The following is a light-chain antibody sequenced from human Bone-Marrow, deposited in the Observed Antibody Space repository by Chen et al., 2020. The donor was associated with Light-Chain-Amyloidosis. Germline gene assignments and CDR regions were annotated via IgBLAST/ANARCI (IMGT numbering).Light chain of an antibody. CDR2: AAS. V-gene: IGKV1-39*01. CDR3: QESHNTPVYS. CDR1: QSISDR. J-gene: IGKJ2*03. Sequence: DIQMTQSPPSLSASVGDRVTITCRASQSISDRLNWYQQKPGKAPKLLIYAASVLQRWVPSRFIGSGSVSHFTLTINSLQPEDSAAYFCQESHNTPVYSVGQGTKVEIK.